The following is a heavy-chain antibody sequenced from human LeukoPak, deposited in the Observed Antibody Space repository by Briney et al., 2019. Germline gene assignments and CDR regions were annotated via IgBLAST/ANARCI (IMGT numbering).Heavy chain of an antibody. CDR2: IYYSGST. CDR3: ARGGGNPVSTVSPFDP. D-gene: IGHD1-14*01. V-gene: IGHV4-59*01. CDR1: GGSISSYY. Sequence: SETLSLTCTVSGGSISSYYWSWTRQPPGKGLEWIGYIYYSGSTNYNPSLKSRVTISVDTSKNQFSLKLSSVTAADTAVYYCARGGGNPVSTVSPFDPWGQGTLVTVSS. J-gene: IGHJ5*02.